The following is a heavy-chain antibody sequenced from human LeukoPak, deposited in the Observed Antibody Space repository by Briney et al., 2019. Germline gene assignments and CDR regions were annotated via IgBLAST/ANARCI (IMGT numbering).Heavy chain of an antibody. Sequence: GASVKVSCKASGYTFTGYYMHWVRQAPGQGLEWMGWINPNSGGTNYAQKFQGRVTMTRDTSISTAYMELSRLRSDDTAVYYCARDTWVGATETGYYFDYWGQGTLVTVSS. J-gene: IGHJ4*02. D-gene: IGHD1-26*01. CDR3: ARDTWVGATETGYYFDY. V-gene: IGHV1-2*02. CDR2: INPNSGGT. CDR1: GYTFTGYY.